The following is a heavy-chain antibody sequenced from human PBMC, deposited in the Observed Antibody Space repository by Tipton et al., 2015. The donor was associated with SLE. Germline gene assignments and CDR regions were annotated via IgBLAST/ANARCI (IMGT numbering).Heavy chain of an antibody. CDR1: GGSISRANYY. J-gene: IGHJ4*02. V-gene: IGHV4-30-4*08. Sequence: TLSLTCAVSGGSISRANYYWSWIRQPPGKGLEWIGYIHYSGSTYYSPSLKSRLTISVDTSKNQFSLKLSSVTAADTAVYYCARESIDYYFDYWGQGTLVTVSS. CDR3: ARESIDYYFDY. CDR2: IHYSGST.